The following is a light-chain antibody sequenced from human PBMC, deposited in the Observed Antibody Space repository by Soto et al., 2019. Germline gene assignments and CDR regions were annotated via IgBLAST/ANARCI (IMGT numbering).Light chain of an antibody. V-gene: IGLV3-21*02. CDR1: HIGSKS. Sequence: SYELTQPPSVSVAPGQTARITCGGDHIGSKSVHWYQQTPGQAPVLVVYDDRARPAGIPERFSGSNSGNTATLTISRVGAGDEADYYCQVWDHSGDLHVVFGGGTKLTVL. J-gene: IGLJ2*01. CDR2: DDR. CDR3: QVWDHSGDLHVV.